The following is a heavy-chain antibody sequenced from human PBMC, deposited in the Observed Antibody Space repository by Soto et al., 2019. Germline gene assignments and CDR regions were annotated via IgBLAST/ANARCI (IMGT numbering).Heavy chain of an antibody. D-gene: IGHD3-16*02. CDR2: IIPIFGTA. J-gene: IGHJ4*02. V-gene: IGHV1-69*06. Sequence: WAHHAKRQGLEWMGGIIPIFGTANYAQKFQGRVTITADKSTSTAYMELSSLRSEDTAVYYCARGGRDRGCVSYSDYWGQRTLVP. CDR3: ARGGRDRGCVSYSDY.